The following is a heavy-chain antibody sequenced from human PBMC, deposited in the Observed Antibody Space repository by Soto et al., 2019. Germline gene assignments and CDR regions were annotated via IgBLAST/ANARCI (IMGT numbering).Heavy chain of an antibody. V-gene: IGHV3-74*01. CDR2: INADGSNT. D-gene: IGHD1-1*01. Sequence: EVQLVESGGGLVQPGGSLRLSCAASGFTFSSFWMHWVRQAPGKGLVWVSVINADGSNTAYADSVKGRFTISRDSAKYTLYLQMNSLRAEDTAVYYCARDRGYTMDVWGKGTTVTVSS. J-gene: IGHJ6*03. CDR1: GFTFSSFW. CDR3: ARDRGYTMDV.